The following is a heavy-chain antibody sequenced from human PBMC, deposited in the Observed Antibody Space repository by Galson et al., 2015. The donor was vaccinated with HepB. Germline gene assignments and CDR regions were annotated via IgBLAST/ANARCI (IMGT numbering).Heavy chain of an antibody. CDR3: ARGPLRIAARSGWGGGTSAFDI. J-gene: IGHJ3*02. CDR1: GFTFSSYS. Sequence: SLRLSCAASGFTFSSYSMNWVRQAPGKGLEWVSSISSSSSYIYYADSVKGRFTISRDNAKNSLYLQMNSLRAEDTAVYYCARGPLRIAARSGWGGGTSAFDIWGQGTMVTVSS. CDR2: ISSSSSYI. D-gene: IGHD6-6*01. V-gene: IGHV3-21*01.